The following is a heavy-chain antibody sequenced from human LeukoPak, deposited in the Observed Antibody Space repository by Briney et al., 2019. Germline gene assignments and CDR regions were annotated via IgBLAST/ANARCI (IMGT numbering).Heavy chain of an antibody. J-gene: IGHJ6*03. CDR3: TTDLCSSTSCYRRYYYYMDV. V-gene: IGHV3-15*01. CDR1: GFTFSNAW. CDR2: IKSKTDGGTT. Sequence: GGSLRLSCAASGFTFSNAWMSWVRQAPGKGLEWVGRIKSKTDGGTTDYAAPVKGRFTISRDGSKNTLYLQMNSLKTEDTAVYYCTTDLCSSTSCYRRYYYYMDVWGKGTTVTVSS. D-gene: IGHD2-2*02.